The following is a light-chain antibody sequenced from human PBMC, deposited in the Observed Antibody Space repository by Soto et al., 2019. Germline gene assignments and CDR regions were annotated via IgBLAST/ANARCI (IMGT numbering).Light chain of an antibody. V-gene: IGLV2-14*01. J-gene: IGLJ2*01. CDR1: SSDVGGYNY. CDR3: SSYTRNSTLV. CDR2: EVS. Sequence: QSALTQPASVSGSPGQSITISCTGTSSDVGGYNYVSWYQQHPGKAPKLMIYEVSNRPSGVSNRFSGSKSGNTASLTIYGLQAEDEDDYYCSSYTRNSTLVFGGGTKLTVL.